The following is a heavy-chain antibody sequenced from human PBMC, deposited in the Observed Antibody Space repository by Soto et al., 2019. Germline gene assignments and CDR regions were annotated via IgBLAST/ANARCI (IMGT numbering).Heavy chain of an antibody. CDR3: ARETSDPLYSSSSKWFDP. V-gene: IGHV1-46*01. J-gene: IGHJ5*02. D-gene: IGHD6-6*01. CDR2: INPSGGST. Sequence: QVQLVQSGAEVKKPGASVKVSCKASGYTFTSYYMHWVRQAPGQGLEWMGIINPSGGSTSYAQKFQGRVTMTRDTSTSTVYLELSILRSEDTAVYYCARETSDPLYSSSSKWFDPWGQGTLVTVSS. CDR1: GYTFTSYY.